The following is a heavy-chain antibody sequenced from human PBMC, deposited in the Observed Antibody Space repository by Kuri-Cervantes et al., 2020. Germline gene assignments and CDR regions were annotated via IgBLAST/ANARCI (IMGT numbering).Heavy chain of an antibody. Sequence: ASVKVSCKASGYTFTSYYMHWVRQAPGQGLEWMGIINPSGGSTSYAQKFQGRVTMTRDTSTSTVYMELSSLRSEDTAVYYCARGWTLQQDYSSTSCNTLDGLYWGQGTLVTVSS. V-gene: IGHV1-46*01. CDR3: ARGWTLQQDYSSTSCNTLDGLY. D-gene: IGHD2-2*02. CDR1: GYTFTSYY. J-gene: IGHJ4*02. CDR2: INPSGGST.